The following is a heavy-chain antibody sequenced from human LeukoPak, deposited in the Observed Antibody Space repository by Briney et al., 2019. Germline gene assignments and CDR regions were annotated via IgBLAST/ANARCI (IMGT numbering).Heavy chain of an antibody. CDR2: INHSGST. V-gene: IGHV4-34*01. D-gene: IGHD3-10*01. CDR1: GGSFSGYY. CDR3: AREMYMVRGVPRD. Sequence: SETLSLTCAVYGGSFSGYYWSWIRQPPGKGLEWIGEINHSGSTNYNPSLKSRVTISVDTSKNQFSLKLSSVTAADTAVYYCAREMYMVRGVPRDWGQGTLVTVSS. J-gene: IGHJ4*02.